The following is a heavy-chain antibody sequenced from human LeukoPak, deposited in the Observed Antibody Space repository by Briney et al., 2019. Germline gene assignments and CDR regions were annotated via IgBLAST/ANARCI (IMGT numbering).Heavy chain of an antibody. V-gene: IGHV3-30-3*01. CDR2: ISYDGGNK. D-gene: IGHD6-13*01. CDR1: GFTFSSYA. Sequence: GGSLRLSCAASGFTFSSYAMHWVRQAPGKGLEWVAVISYDGGNKYYADSVKGRFTISRDNSKNTLYLQMNSLRAEDTAVYYCARASYSSSRPYFDYWGQGTLVTVSS. CDR3: ARASYSSSRPYFDY. J-gene: IGHJ4*02.